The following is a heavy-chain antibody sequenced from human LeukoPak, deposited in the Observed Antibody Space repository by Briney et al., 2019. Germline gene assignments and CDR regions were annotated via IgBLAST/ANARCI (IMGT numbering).Heavy chain of an antibody. V-gene: IGHV3-7*01. J-gene: IGHJ4*02. D-gene: IGHD5-18*01. CDR2: IKQDGSEK. Sequence: GGSLRLSCAASGFTFSKSWMNWVRQAPGKGLEWVANIKQDGSEKYYVDSVKGRFTIYRDNAKNSLFLQMNSLGAEDTAVYYCAKNVNTAFLPSLDYWGQGTLVTVSS. CDR1: GFTFSKSW. CDR3: AKNVNTAFLPSLDY.